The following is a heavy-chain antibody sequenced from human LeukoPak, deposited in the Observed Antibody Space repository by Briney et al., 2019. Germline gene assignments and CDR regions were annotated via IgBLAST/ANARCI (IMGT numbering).Heavy chain of an antibody. V-gene: IGHV4-59*01. CDR1: GGSISSYY. D-gene: IGHD2-2*01. J-gene: IGHJ3*02. CDR3: ARGRGIVVVPALSDAFDI. CDR2: IYYSGST. Sequence: PSETLCLTCTVSGGSISSYYWSWIRQPPGKGLEWIGYIYYSGSTNYNPSLKSRVTISVDTSKNQFSLKLSSVTAADTAVYYCARGRGIVVVPALSDAFDIWGQGTMVTVSS.